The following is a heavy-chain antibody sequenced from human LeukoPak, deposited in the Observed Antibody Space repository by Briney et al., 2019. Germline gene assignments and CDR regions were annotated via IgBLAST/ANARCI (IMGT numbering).Heavy chain of an antibody. J-gene: IGHJ3*02. CDR1: GGSFSGYY. CDR2: MYTSGTT. Sequence: SETLSLTCAVFGGSFSGYYWSWIRQSAGKGLEWIGRMYTSGTTDYNPSLKSRVTMSVDTSKNQFSLKVNSVTAADTAVYYCARDPYYDILTGYLIRGTFDIWGLGTMVTVSS. V-gene: IGHV4-4*07. D-gene: IGHD3-9*01. CDR3: ARDPYYDILTGYLIRGTFDI.